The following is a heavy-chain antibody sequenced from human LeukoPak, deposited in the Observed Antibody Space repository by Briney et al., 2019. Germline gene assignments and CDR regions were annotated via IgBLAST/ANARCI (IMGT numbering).Heavy chain of an antibody. CDR3: ASSIAAAGMTLDFDY. V-gene: IGHV4-59*01. J-gene: IGHJ4*02. D-gene: IGHD6-13*01. CDR1: GGSISSYY. CDR2: IYYSGST. Sequence: SETLSLTCTVSGGSISSYYWSWIRQPPGKGLEWIGYIYYSGSTNYNPSLKSRVTISVDTSKNQFSLKLSSVTAAGTAVYYCASSIAAAGMTLDFDYWGQGTLVTVSS.